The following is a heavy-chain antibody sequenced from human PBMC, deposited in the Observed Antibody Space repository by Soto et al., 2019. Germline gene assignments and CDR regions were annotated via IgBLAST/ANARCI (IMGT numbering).Heavy chain of an antibody. Sequence: PXQTLSLTFAICGDSVSSTSAAWNLIRQSPSTGLEWLGRTYYRSKWYNDYAVSVKSRITINPDTSKNQFSLQLNSVTPEDTAVYYCARELPIFGVVIFYGMDVWGQGTTVTVSS. CDR2: TYYRSKWYN. D-gene: IGHD3-3*01. CDR3: ARELPIFGVVIFYGMDV. V-gene: IGHV6-1*01. CDR1: GDSVSSTSAA. J-gene: IGHJ6*02.